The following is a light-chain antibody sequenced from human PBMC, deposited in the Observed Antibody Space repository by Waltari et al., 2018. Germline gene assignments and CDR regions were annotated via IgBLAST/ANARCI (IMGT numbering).Light chain of an antibody. CDR3: QQRDSWPLT. CDR1: RSISNH. J-gene: IGKJ4*01. CDR2: DAS. Sequence: DTVLEQSPGTLSLSPGQGANLSCRASRSISNHIAWYQHKPGQAPRLLIFDASNRAAGIPARFSGSGSGTDFTLTISGLEPEDFAVYYCQQRDSWPLTFGGGTKVDFK. V-gene: IGKV3-11*01.